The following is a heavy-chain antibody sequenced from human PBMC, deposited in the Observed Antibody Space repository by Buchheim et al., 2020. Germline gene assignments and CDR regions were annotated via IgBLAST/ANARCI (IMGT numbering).Heavy chain of an antibody. V-gene: IGHV3-48*03. Sequence: EVQLVESGGGLVQPGGSLRLSCAASGFTFSTYDMNWVRQAPGKGLDWISYISDSGDTIYYADSVRGRFTISRANAKNSLYLPMNGLRTEDTALYYCAREGGYDQFDFWGQGSL. CDR2: ISDSGDTI. CDR1: GFTFSTYD. J-gene: IGHJ4*02. CDR3: AREGGYDQFDF. D-gene: IGHD2-15*01.